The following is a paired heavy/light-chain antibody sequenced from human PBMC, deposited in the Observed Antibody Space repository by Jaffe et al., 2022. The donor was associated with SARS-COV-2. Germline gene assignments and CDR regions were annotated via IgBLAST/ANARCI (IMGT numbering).Light chain of an antibody. CDR1: QSISSY. CDR2: AAS. J-gene: IGKJ2*01. Sequence: DIQMTQSPSSLSASVGDRVTITCRASQSISSYLNWYQQKPGKAPKLLIYAASSLQSGVPSRFSGSGSGTDFTLTISSLQPEDFATYYCQQSYSTAYTFGQGTKLEIK. V-gene: IGKV1-39*01. CDR3: QQSYSTAYT.
Heavy chain of an antibody. V-gene: IGHV3-21*01. CDR3: ARDPKLRVTVNDILTGFYYYYGMDV. CDR2: ISSSSSYI. D-gene: IGHD3-9*01. Sequence: EVQLVESGGGLVKPGGSLRLSCAASGFTFSSYSMNWVRQAPGKGLEWVSSISSSSSYIYYADSVKGRFTISRDNAKNSLYLQMNSLRAEDTAVYYCARDPKLRVTVNDILTGFYYYYGMDVWGQGTTVTVSS. CDR1: GFTFSSYS. J-gene: IGHJ6*02.